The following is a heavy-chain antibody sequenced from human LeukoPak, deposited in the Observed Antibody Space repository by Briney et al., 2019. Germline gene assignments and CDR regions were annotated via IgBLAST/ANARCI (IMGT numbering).Heavy chain of an antibody. CDR1: GYTLTELS. J-gene: IGHJ3*02. V-gene: IGHV1-24*01. CDR2: FDPEDGET. CDR3: ATDPWELGAFDI. Sequence: ASVKVSCKVSGYTLTELSMHWVRQAPGKGLEWMGGFDPEDGETIYAQKFQGRVTMTEDTSTDTAYMELSSLRSEDTAVYYCATDPWELGAFDIWGQGTMVTVSS. D-gene: IGHD1-26*01.